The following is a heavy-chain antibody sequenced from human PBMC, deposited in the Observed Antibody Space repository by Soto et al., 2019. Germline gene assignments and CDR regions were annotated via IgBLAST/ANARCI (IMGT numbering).Heavy chain of an antibody. Sequence: PGGSLRLSCAASGFTFVDYAIVFFRRSPGKGLEWVSAISSSASSTYYADSVKGRFTISRDNSKNTLYLQMNSLRAEDTAIFYCAKAPVAGTPYYFDYWGQGTLVTVSS. CDR3: AKAPVAGTPYYFDY. J-gene: IGHJ4*02. V-gene: IGHV3-23*01. CDR1: GFTFVDYA. D-gene: IGHD6-19*01. CDR2: ISSSASST.